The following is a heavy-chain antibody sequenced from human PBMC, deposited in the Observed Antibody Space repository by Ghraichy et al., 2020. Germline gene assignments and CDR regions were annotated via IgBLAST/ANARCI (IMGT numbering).Heavy chain of an antibody. J-gene: IGHJ6*03. CDR2: INHSGST. Sequence: SETLSLTCAVYGGSFSGYYWSWIRQPPGKGLEWIGEINHSGSTNYNPSLKSRVTISVDTSKNQFSLKLSSVTAADTAVYYCASLDTAMVNTKNYYYYYMDVWGKGTTVTVSS. CDR3: ASLDTAMVNTKNYYYYYMDV. D-gene: IGHD5-18*01. CDR1: GGSFSGYY. V-gene: IGHV4-34*01.